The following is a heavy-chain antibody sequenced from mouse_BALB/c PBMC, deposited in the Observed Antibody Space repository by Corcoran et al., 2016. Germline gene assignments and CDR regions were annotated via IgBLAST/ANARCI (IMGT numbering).Heavy chain of an antibody. Sequence: EVQLQQSGPELVKPGASVKMSCKASGYTFTSYVMHWVKQKPGQGLEWIGYINPYNDGTKYNEKFKGKATLTSDKSSSTAYMELSSLTSEDSAVYYCARRGDYDDYDGHFDYWGQGTTLTVSS. D-gene: IGHD2-4*01. CDR1: GYTFTSYV. CDR3: ARRGDYDDYDGHFDY. J-gene: IGHJ2*01. V-gene: IGHV1S136*01. CDR2: INPYNDGT.